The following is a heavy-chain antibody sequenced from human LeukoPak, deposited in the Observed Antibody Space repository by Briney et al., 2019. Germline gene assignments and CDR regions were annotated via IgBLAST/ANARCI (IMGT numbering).Heavy chain of an antibody. Sequence: GGSLRLSCAASVFTFPSYGMIWVPRAPGKGLECVSTISGSAYNTYYADSVKGRFTISRDNSANTLYLHMNSLRAEDTALYYCAKHSGSYFIYYVDSWGQGTLVTVSS. D-gene: IGHD1-26*01. CDR1: VFTFPSYG. CDR3: AKHSGSYFIYYVDS. J-gene: IGHJ4*02. V-gene: IGHV3-23*01. CDR2: ISGSAYNT.